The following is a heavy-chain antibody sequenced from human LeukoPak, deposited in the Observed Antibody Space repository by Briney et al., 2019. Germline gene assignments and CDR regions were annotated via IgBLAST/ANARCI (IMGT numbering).Heavy chain of an antibody. CDR2: IYHSGST. D-gene: IGHD2-2*01. CDR3: ARVDCSSTSCYLAY. J-gene: IGHJ4*02. Sequence: SQTLSLTCAVSGGSISSGGYSWSWIRQPPGKGLEWIGYIYHSGSTYYNPSLKSRVTISVDRSKNQFSLKLSSVTAADTAVYYCARVDCSSTSCYLAYWGQGTLVTVSS. V-gene: IGHV4-30-2*01. CDR1: GGSISSGGYS.